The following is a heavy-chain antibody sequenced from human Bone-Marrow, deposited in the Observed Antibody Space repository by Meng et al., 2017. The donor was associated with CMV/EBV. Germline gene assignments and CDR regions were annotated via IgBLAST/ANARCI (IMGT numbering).Heavy chain of an antibody. J-gene: IGHJ4*02. CDR1: GFTFSSYG. D-gene: IGHD6-19*01. CDR2: ISSNGGST. Sequence: GGSLRLSCAASGFTFSSYGMHWVRQAPGKGLEYVSAISSNGGSTYYADSVKGRFTISRDNSKNTLYLQMGSLRAEDTAVYYYAKVASSGWYDYYFDYWGQGTLVTVSS. V-gene: IGHV3-64*02. CDR3: AKVASSGWYDYYFDY.